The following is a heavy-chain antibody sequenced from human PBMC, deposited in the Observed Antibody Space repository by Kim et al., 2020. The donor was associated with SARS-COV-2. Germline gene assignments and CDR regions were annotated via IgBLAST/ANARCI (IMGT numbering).Heavy chain of an antibody. V-gene: IGHV4-39*01. Sequence: SETLSLTCTVSGGSISSSRYYWGWIRQPPGKGLEWIGSIYYSGSTYYNPSLKSRVTISVDTSKNQFSLKLSSVTAGDTAVYYCARHEVGLWFGESNNWFDPWGQGTLVTVSP. CDR3: ARHEVGLWFGESNNWFDP. CDR2: IYYSGST. D-gene: IGHD3-10*01. J-gene: IGHJ5*02. CDR1: GGSISSSRYY.